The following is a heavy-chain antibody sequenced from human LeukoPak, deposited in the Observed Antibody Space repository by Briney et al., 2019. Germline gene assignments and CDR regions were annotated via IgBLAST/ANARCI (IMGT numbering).Heavy chain of an antibody. V-gene: IGHV3-30-3*01. CDR1: GFTFSSYA. Sequence: GRSLRLSCAASGFTFSSYAMHWVRQAPGKGLEWVAVISYDGSNKYYADSVKGRFTISRDNSKNTLYLQMNSLRAEDTALYYCAKDGSSSWQDKYFQHWGQGTLVTVSS. CDR3: AKDGSSSWQDKYFQH. J-gene: IGHJ1*01. D-gene: IGHD6-13*01. CDR2: ISYDGSNK.